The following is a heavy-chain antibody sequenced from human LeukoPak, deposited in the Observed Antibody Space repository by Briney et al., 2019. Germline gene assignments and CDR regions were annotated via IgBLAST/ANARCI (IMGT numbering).Heavy chain of an antibody. CDR1: GFTFSSYR. CDR3: ARAASSLDFDY. Sequence: GGSLRLSCAAAGFTFSSYRMHWVRQAPGKGLVWVSRIKSDGSSTRYADSVKGRFTISRDNAKNTLYLQMNSLRAEDTAVYYCARAASSLDFDYWGQGTPVTVSS. V-gene: IGHV3-74*01. D-gene: IGHD6-13*01. J-gene: IGHJ4*02. CDR2: IKSDGSST.